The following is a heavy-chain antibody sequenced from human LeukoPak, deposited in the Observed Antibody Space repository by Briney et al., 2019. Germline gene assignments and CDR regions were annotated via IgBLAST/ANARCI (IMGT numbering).Heavy chain of an antibody. D-gene: IGHD6-19*01. CDR2: INPNSGDT. CDR1: GYTFTGYY. CDR3: ARYDPSSDQTRGGYYFDY. J-gene: IGHJ4*02. V-gene: IGHV1-2*02. Sequence: EASVKVSCKASGYTFTGYYMHWVRQAPAQGLEWMGWINPNSGDTKYSQKFQGRVTMTRDTSISTAYMELSRLRSDDTAVYYCARYDPSSDQTRGGYYFDYWGQGSLVTVSS.